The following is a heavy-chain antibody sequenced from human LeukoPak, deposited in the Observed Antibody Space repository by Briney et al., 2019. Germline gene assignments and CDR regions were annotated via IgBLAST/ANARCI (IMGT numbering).Heavy chain of an antibody. CDR2: ISYDGSNK. Sequence: GGSLRLSCAASGFTFSSYAMHWVRQAPGKGLEWVAVISYDGSNKYYADSVKGRFTISRDNSKNTLYLQMNSLRAEDTAVYYCARTHSSGYYNYYYYYGMDVWGQGTTVTASS. D-gene: IGHD3-22*01. CDR3: ARTHSSGYYNYYYYYGMDV. J-gene: IGHJ6*02. V-gene: IGHV3-30-3*01. CDR1: GFTFSSYA.